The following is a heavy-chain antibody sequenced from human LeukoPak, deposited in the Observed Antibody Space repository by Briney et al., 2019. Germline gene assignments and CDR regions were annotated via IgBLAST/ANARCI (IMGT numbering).Heavy chain of an antibody. Sequence: PSETLSLTCTVSGGSISSSNYYWGWIRQPPGKGLEWIGSIYYSGSTYYNPSLKSRVTISVDTSKNQFSLKLSSVTTADTAVYYCASPGGPAAPPTWGQGTLVTVSS. CDR2: IYYSGST. CDR1: GGSISSSNYY. CDR3: ASPGGPAAPPT. V-gene: IGHV4-39*07. J-gene: IGHJ5*02. D-gene: IGHD2-2*01.